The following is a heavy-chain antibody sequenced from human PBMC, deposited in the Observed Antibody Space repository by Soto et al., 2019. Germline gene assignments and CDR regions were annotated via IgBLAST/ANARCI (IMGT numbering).Heavy chain of an antibody. CDR2: INHSGST. V-gene: IGHV4-34*01. D-gene: IGHD3-10*01. Sequence: SETLSLTCAVYGGSFSGYYWSWIRQPPGKGLEWIGEINHSGSTNYNPSLKIRVTISVDTSKNQFSLKLSSVTAADTAVYYCARGFGYDYGSGSYSPLAFDIWGQGTMVTVSS. CDR1: GGSFSGYY. J-gene: IGHJ3*02. CDR3: ARGFGYDYGSGSYSPLAFDI.